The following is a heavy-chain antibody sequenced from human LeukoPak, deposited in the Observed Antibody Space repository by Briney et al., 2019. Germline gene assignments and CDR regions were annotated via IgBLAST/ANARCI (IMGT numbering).Heavy chain of an antibody. CDR3: AKDREGSRITDSSGYFDY. D-gene: IGHD3-22*01. J-gene: IGHJ4*02. V-gene: IGHV3-23*01. Sequence: GGSLRLSCAAFGFTFSSYAMSWVRQAPGKGLEWVSAISGSGGSTYYADSVKGRFTISRDNSKNTLYLQMNSLRAEDTAVYYCAKDREGSRITDSSGYFDYWGQGTLVTVSS. CDR2: ISGSGGST. CDR1: GFTFSSYA.